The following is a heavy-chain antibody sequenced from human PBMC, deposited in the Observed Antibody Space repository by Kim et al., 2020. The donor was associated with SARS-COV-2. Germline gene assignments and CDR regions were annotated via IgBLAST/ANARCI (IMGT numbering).Heavy chain of an antibody. CDR3: AREPIS. J-gene: IGHJ5*02. V-gene: IGHV4-31*02. CDR2: IYHTATT. Sequence: IYHTATTSYNPSLKSRVSMSLDTSKNQFSLKLDSVTAADTAVYYCAREPISWGPGILVTVSS.